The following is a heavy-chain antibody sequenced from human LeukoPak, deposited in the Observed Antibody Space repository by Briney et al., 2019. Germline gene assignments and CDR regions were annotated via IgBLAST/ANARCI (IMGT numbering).Heavy chain of an antibody. V-gene: IGHV3-23*01. CDR2: ISGSGGST. CDR3: AKTPGWYSSSWDY. Sequence: GGSLRLSCAASGFTFSSNAMSWVRQAPGKGLEWVSYISGSGGSTYYADSVKGRFTISRDNSKNTLYLQMNSLRAEDTAVYYCAKTPGWYSSSWDYWGQGTLVTVSS. CDR1: GFTFSSNA. D-gene: IGHD6-6*01. J-gene: IGHJ4*02.